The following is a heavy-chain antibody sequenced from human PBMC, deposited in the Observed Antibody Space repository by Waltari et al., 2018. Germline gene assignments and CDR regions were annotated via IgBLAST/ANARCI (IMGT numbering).Heavy chain of an antibody. J-gene: IGHJ1*01. V-gene: IGHV4-39*01. CDR3: GRIAFGDDGGYFQH. CDR2: MQYRGST. CDR1: GGSISRNCN. D-gene: IGHD4-17*01. Sequence: QLQLQESGPGLVQPSETLSLTCTVSGGSISRNCNWGWIRQPPGKGLEWMGNMQYRGSTFYNPSLKSRVTISLDTWSNQFSLRLSSVGAADTAVYFCGRIAFGDDGGYFQHWGQGTLVTVSS.